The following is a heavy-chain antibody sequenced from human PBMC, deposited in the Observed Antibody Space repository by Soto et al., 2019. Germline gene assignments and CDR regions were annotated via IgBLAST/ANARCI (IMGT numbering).Heavy chain of an antibody. Sequence: RLSCAASGFTFSSYAMHWVRQAPGKGLEWVAVISYDGSNKYYADSVKGRFTISRDNPKNTLYLQMNSLRAEDTAVYYCARDLLYYYDSSGYSDYWVKGTRVTVS. D-gene: IGHD3-22*01. CDR2: ISYDGSNK. CDR1: GFTFSSYA. CDR3: ARDLLYYYDSSGYSDY. J-gene: IGHJ4*02. V-gene: IGHV3-30-3*01.